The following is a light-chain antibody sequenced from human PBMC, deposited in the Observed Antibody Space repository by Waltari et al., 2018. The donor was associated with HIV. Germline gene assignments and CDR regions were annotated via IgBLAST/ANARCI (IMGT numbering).Light chain of an antibody. J-gene: IGLJ2*01. CDR1: NSNIASTT. Sequence: QSVLTQPPSASGTPGQRVPIPCSGSNSNIASTTVNWYQQLPGTAPKLLIYNNKQRPSGFPDRISGSKSGTSASLAISGLQSEDEADYYCAAWDDSLNGVVFGGGTKLTVL. CDR3: AAWDDSLNGVV. CDR2: NNK. V-gene: IGLV1-44*01.